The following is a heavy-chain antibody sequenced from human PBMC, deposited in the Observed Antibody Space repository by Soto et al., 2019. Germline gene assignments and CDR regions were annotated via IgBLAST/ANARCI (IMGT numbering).Heavy chain of an antibody. Sequence: QVQLVESGGGVVQPGRSLRLSCAASGFTFSSYAMHWVRQAPGKGLEWVAVISYDGSNKYYADSVKGRFTISRDNSKNTLYLQMNSLRAEDTAVYYCARGPEGTTVTPPMDVWGQGTTFTVSS. CDR1: GFTFSSYA. V-gene: IGHV3-30-3*01. J-gene: IGHJ6*02. D-gene: IGHD4-4*01. CDR3: ARGPEGTTVTPPMDV. CDR2: ISYDGSNK.